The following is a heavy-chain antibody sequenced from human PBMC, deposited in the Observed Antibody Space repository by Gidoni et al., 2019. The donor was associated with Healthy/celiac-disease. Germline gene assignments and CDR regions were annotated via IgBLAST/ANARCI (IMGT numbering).Heavy chain of an antibody. D-gene: IGHD3-16*01. J-gene: IGHJ4*02. CDR2: IWDDGSNK. Sequence: QVQLVESGGGVVQPGRSLRLSCAASGLTFGNCGMHWVRQAPGKGVEWVEFIWDDGSNKYYADSVKGLFTISRDNSKKTLYRQMNSLRAEDTAVYFCASEKGGVPLDYWGQGTLVTVSS. CDR1: GLTFGNCG. V-gene: IGHV3-33*01. CDR3: ASEKGGVPLDY.